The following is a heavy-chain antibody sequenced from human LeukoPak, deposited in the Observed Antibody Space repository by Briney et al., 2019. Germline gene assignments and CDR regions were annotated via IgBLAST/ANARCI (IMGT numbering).Heavy chain of an antibody. V-gene: IGHV4-59*01. D-gene: IGHD1-26*01. CDR2: INYSGST. J-gene: IGHJ6*02. Sequence: SETLSLTCTVSGGSISSYYWSWIRQSPGKGLEWIGYINYSGSTNYNPSLKSRVTISADTPKMQFSLKLTSVTAADTAVYYCARVTIVGASGNYYYNMDAWGQGTTVTVSS. CDR3: ARVTIVGASGNYYYNMDA. CDR1: GGSISSYY.